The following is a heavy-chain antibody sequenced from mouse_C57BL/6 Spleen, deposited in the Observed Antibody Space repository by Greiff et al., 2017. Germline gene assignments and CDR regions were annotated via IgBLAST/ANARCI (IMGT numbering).Heavy chain of an antibody. D-gene: IGHD1-1*02. J-gene: IGHJ4*01. CDR3: ARERSDVVYYARDY. CDR2: ILPGSGST. Sequence: QVQLQQSGAELMKPGASVKLSCKATGYTFTGYWIEWVKPRPGHGLAWIGEILPGSGSTTDNEKFKGKATFTAATSSNTAYMQLSSLTTEDSAIYYCARERSDVVYYARDYWGQGTSVTVSS. V-gene: IGHV1-9*01. CDR1: GYTFTGYW.